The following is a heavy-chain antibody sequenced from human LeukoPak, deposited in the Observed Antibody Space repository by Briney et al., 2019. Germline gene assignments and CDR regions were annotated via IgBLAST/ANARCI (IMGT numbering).Heavy chain of an antibody. CDR3: ARRADYYYGMDV. Sequence: GGSLRLSCAASGFTFSSYEMNWVRQPPGKGLEWVSYISSSGSTIYYAASVKGRFTIARDNAKNSLYLQMNSLRAEDTAVYYCARRADYYYGMDVWGQGTTVTVSS. CDR1: GFTFSSYE. CDR2: ISSSGSTI. D-gene: IGHD6-19*01. V-gene: IGHV3-48*03. J-gene: IGHJ6*02.